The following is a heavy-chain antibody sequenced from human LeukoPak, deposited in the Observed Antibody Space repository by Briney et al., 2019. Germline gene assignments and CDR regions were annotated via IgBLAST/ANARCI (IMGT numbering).Heavy chain of an antibody. CDR3: ARGADSGYSSDN. J-gene: IGHJ4*02. D-gene: IGHD3-9*01. Sequence: GGSLRLSCAASGFTVSSNYMSWVRQAPGKGLEWVSIIYSGGSTFYADSVKGRFTISRDNAKNTLYLQMNSLRAEDTAVYYCARGADSGYSSDNWGQGTLVSVSS. CDR2: IYSGGST. V-gene: IGHV3-53*01. CDR1: GFTVSSNY.